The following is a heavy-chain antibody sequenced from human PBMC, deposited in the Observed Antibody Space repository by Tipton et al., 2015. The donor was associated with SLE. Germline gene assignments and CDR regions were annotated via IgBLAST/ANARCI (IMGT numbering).Heavy chain of an antibody. J-gene: IGHJ4*02. CDR3: ARDIEAPGDFLYFDY. CDR2: IYHSGST. D-gene: IGHD7-27*01. CDR1: GYSISSGYY. V-gene: IGHV4-38-2*02. Sequence: TLSLTCAVPGYSISSGYYWGWIRQPPGKGLEWIGSIYHSGSTYYNPSLKSRVTISVDTSKNQFSLKLTSVIAADTAVYYCARDIEAPGDFLYFDYWGQGILVTVSS.